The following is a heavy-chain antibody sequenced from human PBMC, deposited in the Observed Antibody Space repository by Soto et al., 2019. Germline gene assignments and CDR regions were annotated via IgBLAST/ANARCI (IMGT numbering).Heavy chain of an antibody. CDR2: NFDSGNI. CDR1: GGSISSGGYY. CDR3: ARGGREFDYGDNNYYY. V-gene: IGHV4-31*03. J-gene: IGHJ4*02. D-gene: IGHD4-17*01. Sequence: QVQLQESGPGLVKPSQTLSLTCTVSGGSISSGGYYWSWIRQHPGKGLEWIGHNFDSGNIYYNPSLKSRVFISVDTSKNQLSLKLSSVTAADTAVYYCARGGREFDYGDNNYYYWGQGTLVTVSS.